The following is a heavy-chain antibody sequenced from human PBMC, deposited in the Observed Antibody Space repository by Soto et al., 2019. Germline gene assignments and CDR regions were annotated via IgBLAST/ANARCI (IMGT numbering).Heavy chain of an antibody. Sequence: QVQLVQSGAEMKKPGSSVKVSCQASGGTFNTYAMNWVRQAPGQGHEWMGGISPMFGAANYAPKFQGRVTSTADESTGTSYMQLRSLTSEDTSLYFCAREVQVHTPAFVYWGQGTLVTVSS. D-gene: IGHD3-10*01. V-gene: IGHV1-69*19. CDR3: AREVQVHTPAFVY. CDR1: GGTFNTYA. J-gene: IGHJ4*02. CDR2: ISPMFGAA.